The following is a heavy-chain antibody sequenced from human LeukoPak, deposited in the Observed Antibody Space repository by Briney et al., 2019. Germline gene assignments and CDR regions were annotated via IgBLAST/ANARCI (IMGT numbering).Heavy chain of an antibody. J-gene: IGHJ6*03. CDR1: GFTFSTYW. CDR3: ARVRYYYHMDV. CDR2: IKEDGSEK. Sequence: GGSLRLSCEASGFTFSTYWMGWVRQAPGKGLEWVANIKEDGSEKYYVDSVKGRFTISRDNAKNSLDLQMNSLRAADTAVYYCARVRYYYHMDVWGKGTTVTVSS. V-gene: IGHV3-7*01.